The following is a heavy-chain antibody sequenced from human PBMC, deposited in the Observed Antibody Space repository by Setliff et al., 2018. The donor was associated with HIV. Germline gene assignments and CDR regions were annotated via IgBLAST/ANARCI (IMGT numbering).Heavy chain of an antibody. Sequence: ASETLSLTCDVSGDSFTTPSHSWAGLRQPAGRGLEWIGHVYSRGNTDYNPSLASRVSILMSTSEIQFSLTLNSVTAADTAKYYCARGRLMGSSVLFFDFWGQGILVTVSS. J-gene: IGHJ4*02. CDR3: ARGRLMGSSVLFFDF. CDR2: VYSRGNT. V-gene: IGHV4-61*09. D-gene: IGHD2-21*01. CDR1: GDSFTTPSHS.